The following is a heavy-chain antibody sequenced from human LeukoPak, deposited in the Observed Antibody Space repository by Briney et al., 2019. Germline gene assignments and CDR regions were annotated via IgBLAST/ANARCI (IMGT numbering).Heavy chain of an antibody. V-gene: IGHV4-38-2*02. J-gene: IGHJ4*02. CDR1: GYSLSSGYY. D-gene: IGHD3-3*01. CDR3: ARARTYYDFWSGYPMPYYFDY. CDR2: IYHSGST. Sequence: PSETLSLTCTLSGYSLSSGYYWGWIRQPPGKGLEWIGRIYHSGSTYYNPSLKSRVTISVDTSKNQFSLKLSSVTAADTAVYYCARARTYYDFWSGYPMPYYFDYWGRGTLVTVSS.